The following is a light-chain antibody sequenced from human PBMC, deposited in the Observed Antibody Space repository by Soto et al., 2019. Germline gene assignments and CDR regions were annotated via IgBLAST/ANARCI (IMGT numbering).Light chain of an antibody. V-gene: IGLV2-8*01. CDR3: CSYAGEYKYV. CDR2: EVA. Sequence: QSALTQPPSASGSPGQSLTISCTGTSSDVGAYNSVSWYQQHPGKAPKLMIYEVAKRPSGVPDRFSASKSGNTASLTISGLQAEDEADYYCCSYAGEYKYVFGSGTKLTVL. CDR1: SSDVGAYNS. J-gene: IGLJ1*01.